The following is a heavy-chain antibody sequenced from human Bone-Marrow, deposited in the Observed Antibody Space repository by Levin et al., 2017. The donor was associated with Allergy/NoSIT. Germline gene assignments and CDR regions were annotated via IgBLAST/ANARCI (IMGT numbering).Heavy chain of an antibody. D-gene: IGHD3-10*01. Sequence: GGSLRLSCAASGFKFSSYWMSWVRQAPGKGLEWVANINQRGSERHYLASVKGRFTISRDNGRDAVYLLMNSLRGEDTAVYFCAKIGPSYYYDSGTYYLDSWGQGTLVTVSS. CDR1: GFKFSSYW. J-gene: IGHJ4*02. V-gene: IGHV3-7*01. CDR3: AKIGPSYYYDSGTYYLDS. CDR2: INQRGSER.